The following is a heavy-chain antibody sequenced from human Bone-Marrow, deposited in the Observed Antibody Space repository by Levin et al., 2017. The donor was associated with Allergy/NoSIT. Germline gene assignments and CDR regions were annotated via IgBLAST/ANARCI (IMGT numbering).Heavy chain of an antibody. CDR2: INGNGYVT. Sequence: GGSLRLSCVGSGFAFSNYWMHWVRQAPGKGLVWVSRINGNGYVTNSVDSVKGRFTISSDNAKNTLFLEMNSLRVEDTAVYYGARVFRANGHFDSWGQGTLVTVSS. J-gene: IGHJ4*02. CDR1: GFAFSNYW. CDR3: ARVFRANGHFDS. V-gene: IGHV3-74*01. D-gene: IGHD3-3*01.